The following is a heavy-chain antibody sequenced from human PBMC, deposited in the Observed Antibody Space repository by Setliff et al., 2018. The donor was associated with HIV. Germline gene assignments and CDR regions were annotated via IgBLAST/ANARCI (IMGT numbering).Heavy chain of an antibody. CDR2: FSAYNGNT. D-gene: IGHD3-22*01. Sequence: ASVKVSCKASGYTFTSYDISWVRQAPGQGLEWMGWFSAYNGNTNYAQKLQGRVTMTTDTSTRTAYMELRSLRSDDTAVYYCARDLDSSGYFNSLNYWGQGTLVTVSS. V-gene: IGHV1-18*01. J-gene: IGHJ4*02. CDR1: GYTFTSYD. CDR3: ARDLDSSGYFNSLNY.